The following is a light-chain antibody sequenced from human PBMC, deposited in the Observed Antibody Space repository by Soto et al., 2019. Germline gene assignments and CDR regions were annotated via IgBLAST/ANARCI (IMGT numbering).Light chain of an antibody. CDR2: DAS. CDR3: QQYATPPIT. CDR1: QSVGKNY. V-gene: IGKV3-20*01. J-gene: IGKJ4*01. Sequence: EIVLTQSPGTLSLSPGERAALSCRASQSVGKNYLAWYRQKPGQAPRLLIHDASTRATGIPDRISGSGSGTDLTLTINRVEPEDFAVYFCQQYATPPITFGGGT.